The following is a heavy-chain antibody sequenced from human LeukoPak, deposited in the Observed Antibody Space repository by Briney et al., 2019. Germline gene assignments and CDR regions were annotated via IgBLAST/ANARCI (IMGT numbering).Heavy chain of an antibody. CDR1: GGTFSSYA. Sequence: SVKVSCKASGGTFSSYAISWVRQAPGQGLEWMRGIIPMFGTANYAQKFQGRVTITTEDSTSTVYMELSSLGSEDTAMYYCARVFARGGEVSGSYYYYWGQGTLVTVSS. V-gene: IGHV1-69*05. CDR3: ARVFARGGEVSGSYYYY. D-gene: IGHD1-26*01. CDR2: IIPMFGTA. J-gene: IGHJ4*02.